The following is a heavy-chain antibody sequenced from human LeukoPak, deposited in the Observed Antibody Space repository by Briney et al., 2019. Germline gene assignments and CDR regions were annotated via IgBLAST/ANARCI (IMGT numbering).Heavy chain of an antibody. CDR3: AKGAYGEYDY. V-gene: IGHV3-23*01. CDR1: GLTFSSYA. D-gene: IGHD4-17*01. Sequence: GGSLRLSCAASGLTFSSYAMSWVRQAPGKGLEWVSAISSSGGSTYCADSVKGRFTISRDNSKNTLYMQMNSLRAEDTAVYYCAKGAYGEYDYWGQGTLVTVSS. J-gene: IGHJ4*02. CDR2: ISSSGGST.